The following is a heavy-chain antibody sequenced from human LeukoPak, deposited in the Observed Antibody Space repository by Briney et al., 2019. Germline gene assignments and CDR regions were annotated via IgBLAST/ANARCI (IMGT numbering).Heavy chain of an antibody. Sequence: GGSLRLSCSASGFTFSSFAMHWVRQAPGKGLDYISPISSNGDTTYYADSVKGRFTISRDNSKNTLYLQMSSLRAEDTAVYYCARDPDICSGGSCYSHFDYWGQGILVTVSS. CDR1: GFTFSSFA. CDR3: ARDPDICSGGSCYSHFDY. V-gene: IGHV3-64D*09. D-gene: IGHD2-15*01. J-gene: IGHJ4*02. CDR2: ISSNGDTT.